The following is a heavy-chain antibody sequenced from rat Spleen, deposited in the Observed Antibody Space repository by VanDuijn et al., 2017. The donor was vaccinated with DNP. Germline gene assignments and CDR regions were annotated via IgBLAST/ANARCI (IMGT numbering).Heavy chain of an antibody. CDR1: GFSLTSNS. V-gene: IGHV2-41*01. D-gene: IGHD1-2*01. CDR3: ARSPEISYIYFPWAY. CDR2: IWNNGGT. J-gene: IGHJ3*01. Sequence: QVQLKESGPGLVQPSQTLSLTCTVAGFSLTSNSVHWVRQSPGKGLEWMGVIWNNGGTRYNSVLKSRLSISKDTSKSQVFLKMNSLQTEDTATYYCARSPEISYIYFPWAYWGQGTLVTVSS.